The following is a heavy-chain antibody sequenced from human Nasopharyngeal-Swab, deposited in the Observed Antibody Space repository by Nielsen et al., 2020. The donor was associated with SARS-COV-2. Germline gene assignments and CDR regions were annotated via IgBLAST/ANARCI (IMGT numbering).Heavy chain of an antibody. CDR3: ARERLGYCSSTSCYGGERYYYYYYMDV. CDR2: IYHSGST. Sequence: WIRQPPGKGLEWIGEIYHSGSTNYNPSLKSRVTISVDKSKNQFSLKLSSVTAADTAVYHCARERLGYCSSTSCYGGERYYYYYYMDVWGKGTTVTVSS. V-gene: IGHV4-4*02. D-gene: IGHD2-2*01. J-gene: IGHJ6*03.